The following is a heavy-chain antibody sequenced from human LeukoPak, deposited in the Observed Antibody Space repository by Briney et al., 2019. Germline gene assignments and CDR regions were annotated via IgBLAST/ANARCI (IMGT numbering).Heavy chain of an antibody. V-gene: IGHV4-39*01. Sequence: SETLSLTCTVSGGSISSSSYYWGWIRQPPGKGLESIGSIYYSGSTYYRPSLKSRVTISVDTSKNHFSLKLTSVTASDTAVYYCARSYCSSATCYAVGAFEIWGQGTMVTVSS. CDR3: ARSYCSSATCYAVGAFEI. CDR2: IYYSGST. J-gene: IGHJ3*02. D-gene: IGHD2-2*01. CDR1: GGSISSSSYY.